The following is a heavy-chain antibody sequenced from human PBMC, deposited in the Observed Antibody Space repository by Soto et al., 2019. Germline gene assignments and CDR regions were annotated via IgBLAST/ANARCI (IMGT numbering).Heavy chain of an antibody. J-gene: IGHJ5*02. D-gene: IGHD6-19*01. V-gene: IGHV3-48*01. Sequence: EVQLVESGGGLVQPGGSLRLSCAASGFTFSSYSMNWVRQAPGKGLEWVSYIGSSGSTIYYADSVKGRFTISRDNAKNSLYLQMNSLRAEDTAVYYCARDPDSSGWYNWFDPWGQGTLVTVSS. CDR1: GFTFSSYS. CDR2: IGSSGSTI. CDR3: ARDPDSSGWYNWFDP.